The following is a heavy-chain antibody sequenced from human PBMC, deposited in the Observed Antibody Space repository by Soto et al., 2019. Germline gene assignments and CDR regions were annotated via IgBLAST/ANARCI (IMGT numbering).Heavy chain of an antibody. CDR3: AREPMVRAAHGFDI. J-gene: IGHJ3*02. Sequence: QVQLVESGAEVKKPGASVKVSCKASGYTFTGHYMHWVRQAPGQGLEWRGWINPNSVGTNYAQKFHGRVTMTRHTSISTAYMELSRLRSDDTAVYYCAREPMVRAAHGFDIWGQGTMVTVSS. CDR1: GYTFTGHY. D-gene: IGHD3-10*01. V-gene: IGHV1-2*02. CDR2: INPNSVGT.